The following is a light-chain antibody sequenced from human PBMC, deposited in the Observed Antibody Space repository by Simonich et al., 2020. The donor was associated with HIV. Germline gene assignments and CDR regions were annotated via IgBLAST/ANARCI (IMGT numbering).Light chain of an antibody. CDR2: EDK. J-gene: IGLJ2*01. V-gene: IGLV2-23*01. Sequence: QSALTQPASVSGSPGQSITISCTGTSSDVGNYNLVSWYQLHPGKAPKLLIYEDKKQPSGVSNRFSGSRSGNTASLTISGLQAEDEADYYCCSYADSTNVIFGGGTKLTVL. CDR1: SSDVGNYNL. CDR3: CSYADSTNVI.